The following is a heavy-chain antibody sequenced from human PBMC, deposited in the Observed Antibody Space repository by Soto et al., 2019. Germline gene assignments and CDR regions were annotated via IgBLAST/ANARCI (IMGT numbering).Heavy chain of an antibody. V-gene: IGHV4-30-4*01. CDR2: VYYTGST. J-gene: IGHJ5*02. D-gene: IGHD2-21*02. CDR3: VRTAREGAVAPHWFDR. CDR1: GASIRSTDYY. Sequence: SETLSLTCTVSGASIRSTDYYWSWIRQASGKGLEWIGYVYYTGSTYYNPSLMSRLTISVDTSKNQFSLKLTSVTAAETAVYYCVRTAREGAVAPHWFDRWGQGTQVTVSS.